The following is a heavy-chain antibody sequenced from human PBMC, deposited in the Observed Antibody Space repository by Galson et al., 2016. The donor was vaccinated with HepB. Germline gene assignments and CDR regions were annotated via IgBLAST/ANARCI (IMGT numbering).Heavy chain of an antibody. Sequence: SCKASGYTFTSYGISWVRQAPGQGLEWVGWISVYNGNINYAHNLQGRVTMTTDTSTSTAYMELRSLRSDDTAVYYCARVNTVTMSPGVDYWGQGALVTVSS. D-gene: IGHD4-17*01. CDR2: ISVYNGNI. CDR3: ARVNTVTMSPGVDY. V-gene: IGHV1-18*01. J-gene: IGHJ4*02. CDR1: GYTFTSYG.